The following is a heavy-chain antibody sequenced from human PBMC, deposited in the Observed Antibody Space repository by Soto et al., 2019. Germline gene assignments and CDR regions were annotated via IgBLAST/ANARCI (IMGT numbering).Heavy chain of an antibody. CDR3: AKATATGGGAFEI. CDR1: GFICSSYD. J-gene: IGHJ3*02. V-gene: IGHV3-23*01. D-gene: IGHD2-8*02. Sequence: GGSLRLSCAVSGFICSSYDMSWVRQAPGKGLEWVSTILVGGSTHYEDSVKGRFTISRDTSKNTVYLQVNSLTAGDTAVYYCAKATATGGGAFEIYGRGTLVTVSS. CDR2: ILVGGST.